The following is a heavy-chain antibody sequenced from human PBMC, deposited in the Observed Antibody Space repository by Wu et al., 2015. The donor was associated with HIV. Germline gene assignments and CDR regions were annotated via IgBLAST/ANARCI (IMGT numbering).Heavy chain of an antibody. J-gene: IGHJ4*02. V-gene: IGHV1-69*13. CDR2: IIPIFHTA. D-gene: IGHD2-21*02. CDR3: ARDRVAYCGDDCYSAFDY. Sequence: QVQLVQSGAEVKKPGSSVKVSCKASGGLFSTYGITWVRQVPGQGPEWMGRIIPIFHTANYAQKFQGRVTITADESSNTAYMEVNSLRSEDTAVYYCARDRVAYCGDDCYSAFDYSGPGNAGPPSPQ. CDR1: GGLFSTYG.